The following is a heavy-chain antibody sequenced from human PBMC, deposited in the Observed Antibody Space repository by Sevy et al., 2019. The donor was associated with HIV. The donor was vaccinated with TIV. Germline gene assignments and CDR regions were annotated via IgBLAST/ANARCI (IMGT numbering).Heavy chain of an antibody. Sequence: GGPLRLSWAAPGLTLSNYGMNWVRQAPGKGLKWVAAIFFNGNIKNYEDSVKGRFTIFRDNSKNTQYLQMNSLRAEDTAVYYCARESPSDWYLDSWGQGTLVTVSS. D-gene: IGHD6-19*01. CDR2: IFFNGNIK. CDR3: ARESPSDWYLDS. V-gene: IGHV3-33*01. CDR1: GLTLSNYG. J-gene: IGHJ4*02.